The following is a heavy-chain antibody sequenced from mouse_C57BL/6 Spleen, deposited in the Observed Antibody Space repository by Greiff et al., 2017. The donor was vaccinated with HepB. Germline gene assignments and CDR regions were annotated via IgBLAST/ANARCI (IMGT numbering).Heavy chain of an antibody. CDR1: GFTFSSYA. D-gene: IGHD2-2*01. J-gene: IGHJ3*01. CDR2: ISDGGSYT. V-gene: IGHV5-4*03. Sequence: DVKLVESGGGLVKPGGSLKLSCAASGFTFSSYAMSWVRQTPEKRLEWVATISDGGSYTYYPDNVKGRFTISRDNAKNNLYLQMSHLKSEDTAMYYCAGVTTGGFAYWGQGTLVTVSA. CDR3: AGVTTGGFAY.